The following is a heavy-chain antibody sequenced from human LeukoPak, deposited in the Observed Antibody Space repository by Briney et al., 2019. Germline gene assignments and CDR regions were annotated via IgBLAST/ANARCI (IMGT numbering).Heavy chain of an antibody. J-gene: IGHJ5*02. CDR1: GGSISSYY. CDR2: IYYSGST. V-gene: IGHV4-59*01. Sequence: PSETLSLTCTVSGGSISSYYWSWIRQPPGKGLELIGYIYYSGSTNYNPSLKSRVTISVDTSKNQFSLKLSSVTAADTAVYYCARINYDYVWGSYRSNWFDPWGQGTLVTVSS. D-gene: IGHD3-16*02. CDR3: ARINYDYVWGSYRSNWFDP.